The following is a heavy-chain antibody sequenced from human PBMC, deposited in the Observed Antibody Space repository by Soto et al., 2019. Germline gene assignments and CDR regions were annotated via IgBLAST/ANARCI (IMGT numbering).Heavy chain of an antibody. D-gene: IGHD3-22*01. CDR3: AKGPTITMIVVVIRGFDY. CDR2: IGASGDIT. CDR1: GFSFTNFA. J-gene: IGHJ4*02. V-gene: IGHV3-23*01. Sequence: GGSLRLSCAASGFSFTNFAMSWVRQAPGKGLEWVAGIGASGDITWYADSVKGRLSISRDNSKNTLYLQLNSLRFEDTAVYYCAKGPTITMIVVVIRGFDYWGQGTLVTVSS.